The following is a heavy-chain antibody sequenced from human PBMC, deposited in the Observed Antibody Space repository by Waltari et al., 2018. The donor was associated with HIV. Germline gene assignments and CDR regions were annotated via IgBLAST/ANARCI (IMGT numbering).Heavy chain of an antibody. CDR1: GFTFSTYW. CDR3: ARDLKDYDFWSPVDV. J-gene: IGHJ6*02. CDR2: IKQEGSEK. V-gene: IGHV3-7*01. D-gene: IGHD3-3*01. Sequence: EVQLVESGGGLVQPGGSLRLSCAASGFTFSTYWMTWVRQAPGEGLVWLANIKQEGSEKYYADSVKGRFTVSRDNNKKSLYLQMSSLRAEDTAVYYCARDLKDYDFWSPVDVWGQGTTVTVSS.